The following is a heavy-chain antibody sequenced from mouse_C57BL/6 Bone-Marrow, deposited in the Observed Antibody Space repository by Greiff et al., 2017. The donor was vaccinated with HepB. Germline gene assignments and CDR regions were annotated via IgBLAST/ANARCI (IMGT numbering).Heavy chain of an antibody. Sequence: QVQLQQPGAELVKPGASVKMSCKASGYTFTSYWITWVKQRPGQGLEWIGDIYPGSGSTNYNEKFKSKATLTVDTSSSTAYMQLSSLTSEDSAVYYCARWRDYYGSSGFAYWGLGTLVTVSA. J-gene: IGHJ3*01. CDR3: ARWRDYYGSSGFAY. CDR2: IYPGSGST. CDR1: GYTFTSYW. D-gene: IGHD1-1*01. V-gene: IGHV1-55*01.